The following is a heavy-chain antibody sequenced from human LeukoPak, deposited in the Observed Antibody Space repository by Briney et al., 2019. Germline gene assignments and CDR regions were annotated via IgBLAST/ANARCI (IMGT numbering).Heavy chain of an antibody. CDR2: MNPNSGNT. CDR1: GYTFTSYD. D-gene: IGHD4-23*01. J-gene: IGHJ4*02. CDR3: ARELHGYPTDY. Sequence: ASVKVSCKASGYTFTSYDINWVRQATGQGLEWMGWMNPNSGNTGYAQKFQGRVTITRNTSISTAYMELSRLRSDDTAVYYCARELHGYPTDYWGQGTLVTVSS. V-gene: IGHV1-8*03.